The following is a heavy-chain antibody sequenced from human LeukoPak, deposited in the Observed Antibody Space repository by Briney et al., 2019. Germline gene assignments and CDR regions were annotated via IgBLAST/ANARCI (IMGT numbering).Heavy chain of an antibody. Sequence: PGGSLRLSCVASGLTFSNAWMTWVRQAPGKGLEWIGRIKSKIDGETVDYGAPVKGRFTISRDDSQDTVYLQLYSLKAEDTALYYCTTNSLGFCNSLACLIDYWGQGTMVAVSS. CDR1: GLTFSNAW. CDR3: TTNSLGFCNSLACLIDY. CDR2: IKSKIDGETV. J-gene: IGHJ4*02. D-gene: IGHD2-15*01. V-gene: IGHV3-15*01.